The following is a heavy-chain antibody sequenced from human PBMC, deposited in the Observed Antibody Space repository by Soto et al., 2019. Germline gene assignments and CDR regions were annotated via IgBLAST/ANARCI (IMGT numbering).Heavy chain of an antibody. D-gene: IGHD6-13*01. CDR2: ISSGSSPI. CDR3: ANSNPHSSNCWFDP. CDR1: GFTFSSYS. Sequence: GSLRLSCAASGFTFSSYSMNWVRQAPGKGLEWVSYISSGSSPIYYAESVKGRFTISRDNAKNSLYLQMNSLRAEDTAIYYCANSNPHSSNCWFDPWGQGTLVTVSS. V-gene: IGHV3-48*01. J-gene: IGHJ5*02.